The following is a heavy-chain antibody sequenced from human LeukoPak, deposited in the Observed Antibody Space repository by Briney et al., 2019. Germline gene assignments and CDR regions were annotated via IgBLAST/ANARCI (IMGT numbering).Heavy chain of an antibody. CDR1: GFTFSSYG. CDR2: ISYDGSNK. D-gene: IGHD3-22*01. J-gene: IGHJ4*02. V-gene: IGHV3-30*03. Sequence: PGRSLRLSCAASGFTFSSYGMHWVRQAPGKGLEWVAVISYDGSNKYYADSVKGRFTISRDNSKNTLYLQMNSLRAEDTAVYYCARVLRYRGYPDYWGQGTLVTVSS. CDR3: ARVLRYRGYPDY.